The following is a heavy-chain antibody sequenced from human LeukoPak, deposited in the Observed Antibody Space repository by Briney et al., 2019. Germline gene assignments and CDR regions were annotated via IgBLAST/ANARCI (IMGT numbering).Heavy chain of an antibody. D-gene: IGHD3-22*01. CDR3: ARSDYDRVEVDY. CDR1: GGSFSGYY. Sequence: SETLSLTCAVYGGSFSGYYWSWIRQPPGKGLEWIGEINHSGSTNYNPSLKSRVTISVDTSKNQFSLKLSSVTAADTAVYYCARSDYDRVEVDYWGQGTLVTVSS. CDR2: INHSGST. V-gene: IGHV4-34*01. J-gene: IGHJ4*02.